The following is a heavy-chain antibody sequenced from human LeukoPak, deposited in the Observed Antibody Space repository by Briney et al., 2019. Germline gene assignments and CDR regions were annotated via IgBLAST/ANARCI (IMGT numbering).Heavy chain of an antibody. CDR2: IYHSGST. D-gene: IGHD3-10*01. CDR3: ARGPITMVRGAPGRSAYYYYMDV. CDR1: GYSISSGYY. Sequence: PSETLSLTCTVSGYSISSGYYWAWIRQPPGKGLEWIGGIYHSGSTYYNPSLKSRVTISVDTSKNQFSLKLSSVTAADTAVYYCARGPITMVRGAPGRSAYYYYMDVWGKGTTVTVSS. V-gene: IGHV4-38-2*02. J-gene: IGHJ6*03.